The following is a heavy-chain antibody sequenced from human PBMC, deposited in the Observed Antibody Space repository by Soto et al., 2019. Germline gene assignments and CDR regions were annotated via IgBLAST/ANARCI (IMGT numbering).Heavy chain of an antibody. V-gene: IGHV3-23*01. CDR3: VKERYGSGSYPYFDY. CDR1: GFSFSSHS. CDR2: ISIGGGNI. D-gene: IGHD3-10*01. J-gene: IGHJ4*02. Sequence: GGSLRLSCAASGFSFSSHSMKWVRQAPGKGLEWVSYISIGGGNIKYADSVKGRFIISRDNSKNTLYLQMDSLRAEDTATYYCVKERYGSGSYPYFDYWGQGTPVTVSS.